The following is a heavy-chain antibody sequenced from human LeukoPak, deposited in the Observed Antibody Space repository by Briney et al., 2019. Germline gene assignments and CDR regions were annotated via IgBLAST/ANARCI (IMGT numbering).Heavy chain of an antibody. CDR3: AKDFRSCYYHSFYYYGMDV. J-gene: IGHJ6*02. Sequence: PGRSLRLSCAASGFSISSYGMHWVRQAPGKGLEWVAVISYDGSNKYYADSVKGRFTTSRDNSKNTLYQQMNSLRAENTGVYYCAKDFRSCYYHSFYYYGMDVWGQGTTVTVSS. D-gene: IGHD3-3*01. CDR2: ISYDGSNK. CDR1: GFSISSYG. V-gene: IGHV3-30*18.